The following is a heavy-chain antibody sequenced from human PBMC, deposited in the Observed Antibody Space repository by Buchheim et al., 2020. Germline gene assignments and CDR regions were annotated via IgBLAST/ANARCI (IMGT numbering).Heavy chain of an antibody. D-gene: IGHD2-2*01. J-gene: IGHJ4*02. V-gene: IGHV3-74*01. CDR1: GFTFSTYR. Sequence: ELHLVESGGGLVEPGGSLRLSCAASGFTFSTYRMHWVRQPPGKGLVWVSRIDTVGSSTNYADSVKGRFTISRDNAKNTLYLQMNRLRAEDTAVYYCASAAMMTTGSFWGQGTL. CDR2: IDTVGSST. CDR3: ASAAMMTTGSF.